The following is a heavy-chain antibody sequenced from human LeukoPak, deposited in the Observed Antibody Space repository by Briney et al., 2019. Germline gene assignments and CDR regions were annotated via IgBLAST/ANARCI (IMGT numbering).Heavy chain of an antibody. CDR3: ARADSSGYSLFDY. Sequence: PSETLSLTCAVSGGSISSGGYYWSWIRQHPGKGLEWIGYIYYSGSTYYNPSLKSRVTISVDTSKNQFSLKLSSVTAADTAVYYCARADSSGYSLFDYWGQGTLVTVSS. CDR2: IYYSGST. V-gene: IGHV4-31*11. J-gene: IGHJ4*02. CDR1: GGSISSGGYY. D-gene: IGHD3-22*01.